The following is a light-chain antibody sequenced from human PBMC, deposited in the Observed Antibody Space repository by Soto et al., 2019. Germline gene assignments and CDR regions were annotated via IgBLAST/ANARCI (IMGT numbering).Light chain of an antibody. Sequence: EIVLTQSPAILSVSPGERATLSCRASQSISRSLAWYQQKPGQAPRLLIYGASSRATGIPDRFRGSGSGTDFTLTISSLQSEDFAVYYCQHYNYWPYTFGQGTKVDIK. V-gene: IGKV3D-15*01. CDR1: QSISRS. CDR3: QHYNYWPYT. J-gene: IGKJ2*01. CDR2: GAS.